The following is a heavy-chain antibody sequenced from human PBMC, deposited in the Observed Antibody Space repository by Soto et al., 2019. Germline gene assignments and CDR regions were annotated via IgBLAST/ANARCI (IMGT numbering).Heavy chain of an antibody. CDR2: ISYDGSNK. D-gene: IGHD2-2*01. Sequence: QVQLVESGGGVVQPGRSLRLSCAASGFTFSRHGMHWVRQAPGKGLEWVAVISYDGSNKYYADSVKGRFTSSRDISKNTLYLQMNSLRAEDTAVYYCAKDAGYCSSTSCYVDYFYYMDVWGKGTTVTVSS. CDR3: AKDAGYCSSTSCYVDYFYYMDV. J-gene: IGHJ6*03. V-gene: IGHV3-30*18. CDR1: GFTFSRHG.